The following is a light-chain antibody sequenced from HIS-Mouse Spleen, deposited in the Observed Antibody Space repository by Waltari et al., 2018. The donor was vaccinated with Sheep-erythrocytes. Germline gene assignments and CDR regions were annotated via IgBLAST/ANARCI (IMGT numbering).Light chain of an antibody. J-gene: IGKJ4*01. CDR1: QSVSSSY. V-gene: IGKV3-20*01. CDR3: QQYGSSPLT. Sequence: EIVLTQSPGTLSLSPGQRATLPCRANQSVSSSYLAWYQQKPGQAPRLLIYGASSRATGIPDRFSGSGSGTDFTLTISRLEPEDFAVYYCQQYGSSPLTFGGGTKVEIK. CDR2: GAS.